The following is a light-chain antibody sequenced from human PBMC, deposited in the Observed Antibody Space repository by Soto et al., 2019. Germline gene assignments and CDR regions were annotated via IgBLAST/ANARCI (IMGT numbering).Light chain of an antibody. J-gene: IGKJ4*01. Sequence: DIHMTQSPSSLSVSVGDRVTITCRTSQNINAWLAWYQQKAGKAPNLLIYKASRLESGVPSRFSGSGSGTDFTLTISSLQPEDFATYYCQQANSFPLTFGGGTKVDIK. CDR2: KAS. CDR3: QQANSFPLT. CDR1: QNINAW. V-gene: IGKV1-5*03.